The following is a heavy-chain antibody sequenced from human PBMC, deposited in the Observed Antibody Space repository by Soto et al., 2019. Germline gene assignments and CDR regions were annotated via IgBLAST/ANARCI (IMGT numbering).Heavy chain of an antibody. CDR3: ARGPRTQLWFPSVY. CDR1: GYTFSDYY. Sequence: QVQLVQSGAEVQKPGTSVKVSCKASGYTFSDYYLHWVRQAPGQGLEWMGWISPKSGGTHFAPKFEGRVTLTTDTCISTAFMEVSRLSSADTAVYYCARGPRTQLWFPSVYWGQGTLVTVSS. J-gene: IGHJ4*02. D-gene: IGHD5-18*01. CDR2: ISPKSGGT. V-gene: IGHV1-2*02.